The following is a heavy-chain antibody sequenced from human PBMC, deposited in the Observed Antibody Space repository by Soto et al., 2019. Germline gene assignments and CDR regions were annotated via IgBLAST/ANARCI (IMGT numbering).Heavy chain of an antibody. J-gene: IGHJ4*02. CDR2: ISAYNGNT. D-gene: IGHD3-22*01. Sequence: EASVKVSCKASGYTFTSYGISWVRQAPGQGLEWMGWISAYNGNTNYAQKLQGRVTMTTDTSTSTAYMELRSLRSDDTAVYYCARGSNYYDSSGLDYWGQGTLVPVSS. CDR1: GYTFTSYG. CDR3: ARGSNYYDSSGLDY. V-gene: IGHV1-18*04.